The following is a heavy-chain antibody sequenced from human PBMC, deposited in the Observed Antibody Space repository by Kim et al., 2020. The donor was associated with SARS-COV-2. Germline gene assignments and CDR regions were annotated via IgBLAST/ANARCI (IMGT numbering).Heavy chain of an antibody. Sequence: GGSLRLSCAASGFTFSAYGIHWVRQAPGKGLEWVAVISSDGSNKYYADSVNGRFTISRDNSRTTLYLQMNRLRAEDTAVYYCTIDSHWGQGTLVTVSS. CDR3: TIDSH. CDR1: GFTFSAYG. CDR2: ISSDGSNK. V-gene: IGHV3-30*03. J-gene: IGHJ4*02.